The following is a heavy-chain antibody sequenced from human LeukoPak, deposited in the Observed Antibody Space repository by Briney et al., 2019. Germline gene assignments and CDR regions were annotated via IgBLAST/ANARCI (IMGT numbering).Heavy chain of an antibody. CDR1: GGSFSGYY. D-gene: IGHD6-19*01. CDR2: INHSGST. Sequence: SETLSLTCAVYGGSFSGYYWSWIRQPPVKGLEWIGEINHSGSTNYNPSLKSRVTISVDTSKNQFSLKLSSVTAADTAVYYCARVVAVAGTRRWAFDIWGQGTMVTVSS. V-gene: IGHV4-34*01. J-gene: IGHJ3*02. CDR3: ARVVAVAGTRRWAFDI.